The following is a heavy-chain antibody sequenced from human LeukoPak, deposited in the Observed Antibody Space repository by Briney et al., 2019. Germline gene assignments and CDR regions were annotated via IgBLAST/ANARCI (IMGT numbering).Heavy chain of an antibody. Sequence: GGSLRLSCAASGXTFDDYAMHWVRQAPGKGLEWVSLISGDGGSTYYADSVKGRFTISRDNSKNSLYLQMNSLRTEDTALYYCAKDMWRFGELDYDYWGQGTLVTVSS. D-gene: IGHD3-10*01. CDR2: ISGDGGST. CDR3: AKDMWRFGELDYDY. J-gene: IGHJ4*02. V-gene: IGHV3-43*02. CDR1: GXTFDDYA.